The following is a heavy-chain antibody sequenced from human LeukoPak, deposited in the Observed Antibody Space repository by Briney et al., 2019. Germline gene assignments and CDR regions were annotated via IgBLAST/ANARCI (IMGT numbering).Heavy chain of an antibody. CDR2: IKQDGSEE. D-gene: IGHD3-22*01. Sequence: GGSLRLSCAASRFTFSSYWMSWVRQAPGKGLEWVANIKQDGSEEYYVDSVKGRFTISRDNAKNSLYLQMNSLRTEDTALYYCVKDSGANYDSTGFLPHFDYWGQGTLVTVSS. J-gene: IGHJ4*02. V-gene: IGHV3-7*03. CDR3: VKDSGANYDSTGFLPHFDY. CDR1: RFTFSSYW.